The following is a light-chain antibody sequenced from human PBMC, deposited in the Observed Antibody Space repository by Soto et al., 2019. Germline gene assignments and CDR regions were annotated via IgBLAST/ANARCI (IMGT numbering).Light chain of an antibody. Sequence: EIVLTQSPATLSLSPGERATLSCRASQSVSSYLAWYQQKSGQAPRLLIYDASNRATGIPARFSGSGSGTDFTLTISSLEPEDFAVNYCQQRSNWPRTFGQGTKLEIK. CDR2: DAS. CDR3: QQRSNWPRT. J-gene: IGKJ2*01. CDR1: QSVSSY. V-gene: IGKV3-11*01.